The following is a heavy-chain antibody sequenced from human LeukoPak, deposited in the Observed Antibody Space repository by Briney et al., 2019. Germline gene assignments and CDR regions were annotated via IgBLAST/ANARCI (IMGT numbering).Heavy chain of an antibody. D-gene: IGHD3-10*01. V-gene: IGHV1-18*01. Sequence: ASVKVSCKASGYTFTSYGISWVRQAPGQGLEWMGWISAYNGNTNYAQKLQGRVTMTTDTSTGTAYMELRSLRSDDTAVYYCARDRSGRGFYGSGSYYSLEYWGQGTLVTVSS. CDR1: GYTFTSYG. CDR2: ISAYNGNT. CDR3: ARDRSGRGFYGSGSYYSLEY. J-gene: IGHJ4*02.